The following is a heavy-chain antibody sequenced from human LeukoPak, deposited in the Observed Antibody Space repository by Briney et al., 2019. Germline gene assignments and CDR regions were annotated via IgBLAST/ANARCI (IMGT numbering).Heavy chain of an antibody. CDR1: GFTFSSYW. CDR3: AKAKGSYSAFDY. Sequence: GGSLRLSCAVSGFTFSSYWMHWVRQVPGKGLVWVSRINTDGSSTSYADSVKGRFTISRDNSKNTLYLQMNSLRAEDTAVYYCAKAKGSYSAFDYWGQGTLVTVSS. D-gene: IGHD3-10*01. J-gene: IGHJ4*02. CDR2: INTDGSST. V-gene: IGHV3-74*01.